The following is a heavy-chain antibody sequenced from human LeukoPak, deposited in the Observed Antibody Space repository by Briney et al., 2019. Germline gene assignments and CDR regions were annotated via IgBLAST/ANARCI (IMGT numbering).Heavy chain of an antibody. J-gene: IGHJ4*02. CDR1: GFTFSNYA. CDR2: ISGSGGST. Sequence: PGGSLRLSCAASGFTFSNYAMSWVRQAPGKGLEWVSAISGSGGSTYYADSVKGRFTISRDNSKNTLYLQMNSLRAEDTAVYYCAKPHLDYYGSGSLPDYWGQGTLVTVSS. CDR3: AKPHLDYYGSGSLPDY. D-gene: IGHD3-10*01. V-gene: IGHV3-23*01.